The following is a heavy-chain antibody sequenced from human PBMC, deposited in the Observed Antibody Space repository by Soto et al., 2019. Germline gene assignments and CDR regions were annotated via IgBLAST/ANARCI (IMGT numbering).Heavy chain of an antibody. CDR2: IVPLFGTA. V-gene: IGHV1-69*12. Sequence: QVQLVESGAEVKEPGSSVNVSCKTSGATFGNTAVTWVRQAPGQGLEWIGGIVPLFGTANYAQKFGGRVTITADESTSTAYMELSSLRTDDTAVYYCARDGDPGYSFWSGPLGGGRFDPWGQGTLVTVSS. D-gene: IGHD3-3*01. CDR3: ARDGDPGYSFWSGPLGGGRFDP. J-gene: IGHJ5*02. CDR1: GATFGNTA.